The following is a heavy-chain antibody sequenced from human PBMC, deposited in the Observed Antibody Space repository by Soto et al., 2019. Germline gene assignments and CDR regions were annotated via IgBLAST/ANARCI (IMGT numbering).Heavy chain of an antibody. CDR2: VSHDGRNT. CDR1: GFTFSDYA. CDR3: GKGGRQWLVTSDFNY. D-gene: IGHD6-19*01. Sequence: VPLVESGGGVVQPGRSLRLSCAASGFTFSDYAMHWVRQAPGKGLEWVAVVSHDGRNTHYADSVKGRVTISRDSSKNTVPMEMAGLRAEDTAVYSGGKGGRQWLVTSDFNYWGQGTLVTVSS. J-gene: IGHJ4*02. V-gene: IGHV3-30*18.